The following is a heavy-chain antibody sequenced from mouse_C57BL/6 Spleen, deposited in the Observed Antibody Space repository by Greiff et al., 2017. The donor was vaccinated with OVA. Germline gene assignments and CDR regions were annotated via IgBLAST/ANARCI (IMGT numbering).Heavy chain of an antibody. CDR3: ARSGYDRNWYFDV. J-gene: IGHJ1*03. CDR2: INPYNGDT. V-gene: IGHV1-20*01. D-gene: IGHD2-10*02. Sequence: VQLKESGPELVKPGDSVKISCKASGYSFTGYFMNWVMQSHGKSLEWIGRINPYNGDTFYNQKFKGKATLTVDKSSSTAHMELRSLTSEDSAVYYCARSGYDRNWYFDVWGTGTTVTVSS. CDR1: GYSFTGYF.